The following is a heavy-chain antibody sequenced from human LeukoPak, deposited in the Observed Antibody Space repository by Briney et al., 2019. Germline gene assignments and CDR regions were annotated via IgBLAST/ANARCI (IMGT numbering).Heavy chain of an antibody. D-gene: IGHD6-19*01. CDR2: INPSGGST. J-gene: IGHJ4*02. V-gene: IGHV1-46*01. CDR3: ARAVAATFDY. Sequence: ASVKVSCKASGYTFSNYYMHWVRQAPGQGLEWMGIINPSGGSTTYAHKLQGRVTMTRDTSTSTVYMDLSSLRSEDTAMYYCARAVAATFDYWGQGTLVTVSS. CDR1: GYTFSNYY.